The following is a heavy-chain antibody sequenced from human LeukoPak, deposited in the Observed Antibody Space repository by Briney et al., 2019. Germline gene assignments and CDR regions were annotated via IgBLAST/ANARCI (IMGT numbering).Heavy chain of an antibody. Sequence: MASQTLSLTCTVSGDSISSGDYYWSWIRQPPGKGLEWIGYIYYSGSTYYNPSLKSRVTISVDTSKNQFSLKLSSVTAADTAVYYCARVGAGDYFDYWGQGTLVTVSS. V-gene: IGHV4-30-4*01. CDR3: ARVGAGDYFDY. CDR2: IYYSGST. J-gene: IGHJ4*02. D-gene: IGHD3-16*01. CDR1: GDSISSGDYY.